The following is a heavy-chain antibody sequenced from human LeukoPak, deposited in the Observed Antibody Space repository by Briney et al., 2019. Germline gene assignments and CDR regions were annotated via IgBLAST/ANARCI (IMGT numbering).Heavy chain of an antibody. V-gene: IGHV3-23*01. Sequence: PGGSLRLSCAASGLTFSSYALSWVRQAPGKGLEWVSAISGSGGSTYYADSVKGRFTISRDNSKNTPYLQMNSLRAEDTAVYYCAKDVSVVPAAIFDPWGQGTLVTVSS. CDR3: AKDVSVVPAAIFDP. CDR2: ISGSGGST. CDR1: GLTFSSYA. D-gene: IGHD2-2*01. J-gene: IGHJ5*02.